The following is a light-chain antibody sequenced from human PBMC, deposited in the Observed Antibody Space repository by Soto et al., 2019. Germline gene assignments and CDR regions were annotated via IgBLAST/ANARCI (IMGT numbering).Light chain of an antibody. CDR1: QSISTY. J-gene: IGKJ1*01. CDR2: DAS. CDR3: LQDFRYPWT. V-gene: IGKV1-17*01. Sequence: DIQMTQSPSSLSASVGNRVTITCRASQSISTYLNWYQKKPGKAPNLLIYDASRLQSGVPSRFSGTASGREFTLTISGLQPDDFATYYCLQDFRYPWTFGQGTKVDIK.